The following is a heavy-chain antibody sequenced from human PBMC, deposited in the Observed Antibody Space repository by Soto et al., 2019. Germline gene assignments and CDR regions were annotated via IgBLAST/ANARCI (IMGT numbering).Heavy chain of an antibody. J-gene: IGHJ3*02. CDR2: IYYSGST. CDR1: GWSVSSGTYY. D-gene: IGHD5-18*01. CDR3: ARSNGSSYGYPDAFDI. Sequence: SATLSLTCTVSGWSVSSGTYYWSWLPPPPGKGLEWIGYIYYSGSTNYNPSLKSRVTISVDTSKNQFSLKLSSVTAADTAVYYCARSNGSSYGYPDAFDIWGQGTMVT. V-gene: IGHV4-61*01.